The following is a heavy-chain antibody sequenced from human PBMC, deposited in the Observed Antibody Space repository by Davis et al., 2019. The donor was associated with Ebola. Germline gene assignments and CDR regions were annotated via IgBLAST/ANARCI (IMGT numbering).Heavy chain of an antibody. D-gene: IGHD2-21*02. Sequence: PGGSLRLSCAASGFTFSSYSMNWVRQAPGKGLEWVSYISRSGETIYYADSVRGRFTISRDNAKKSLYLQMNTLRDEDTAVYYCARGRDYAFDIWGQGTMVTVSS. V-gene: IGHV3-48*02. J-gene: IGHJ3*02. CDR1: GFTFSSYS. CDR2: ISRSGETI. CDR3: ARGRDYAFDI.